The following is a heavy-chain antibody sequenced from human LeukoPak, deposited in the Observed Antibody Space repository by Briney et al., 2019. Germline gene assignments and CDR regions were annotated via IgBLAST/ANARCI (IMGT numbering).Heavy chain of an antibody. CDR3: VSPLLRGD. J-gene: IGHJ4*01. CDR2: INSDGSTT. D-gene: IGHD3-10*01. CDR1: GFPFSNYW. Sequence: GGSLRLSCAASGFPFSNYWMHWVRQAPGKGLVWVSRINSDGSTTTYADSVKGRFTISRDNAKNTLHLQMNSLRAEDTAVYYCVSPLLRGDWGHGALVTVSS. V-gene: IGHV3-74*01.